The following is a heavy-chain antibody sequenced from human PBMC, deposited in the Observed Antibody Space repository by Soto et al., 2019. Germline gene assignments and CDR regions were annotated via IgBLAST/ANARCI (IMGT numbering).Heavy chain of an antibody. J-gene: IGHJ4*02. Sequence: QVQLVQSGAEVKGPGASVKISCKASGYTFISFYIHWVRQAPGQGLEWMGIINPSGGSTNYAQRFQGRVIVTRDTSTNTAYMELSSLRSEDTAVYYCARGLGSGDYWGQGTLVTVSS. CDR1: GYTFISFY. CDR3: ARGLGSGDY. V-gene: IGHV1-46*03. D-gene: IGHD3-3*01. CDR2: INPSGGST.